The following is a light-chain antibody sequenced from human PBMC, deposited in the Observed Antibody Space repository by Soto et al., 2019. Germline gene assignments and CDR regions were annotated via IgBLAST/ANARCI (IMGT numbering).Light chain of an antibody. V-gene: IGKV3-11*01. Sequence: EIVLTQSPATLSLSPGERATLSCRASQSVSSYLAWYQQKPCQAHRLLIYDASSRATGIPARFSGSGSVTDFTLTISSLEPEDFAVYYCQQRSDWPSTFGGGTKVEI. CDR3: QQRSDWPST. CDR1: QSVSSY. J-gene: IGKJ4*01. CDR2: DAS.